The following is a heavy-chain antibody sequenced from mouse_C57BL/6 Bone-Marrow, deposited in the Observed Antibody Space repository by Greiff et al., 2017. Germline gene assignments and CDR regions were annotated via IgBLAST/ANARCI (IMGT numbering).Heavy chain of an antibody. J-gene: IGHJ1*03. Sequence: QVQLKQSGAELVKPGASVKLSCKASGYTFTSYWMHWVKQRPGQGLEWIGMIHPNSGSTNYNEKFKSKATLTVDKSSSTAYMQLSSLTSEDSAVYYCARRPWYFDVWGTGTTVTVSS. CDR2: IHPNSGST. CDR1: GYTFTSYW. V-gene: IGHV1-64*01. CDR3: ARRPWYFDV.